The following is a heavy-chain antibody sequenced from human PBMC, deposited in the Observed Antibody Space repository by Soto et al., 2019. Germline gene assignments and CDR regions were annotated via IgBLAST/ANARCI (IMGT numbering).Heavy chain of an antibody. CDR1: GGTLSNYG. CDR3: SRGDATKIVVTTYYAMDV. V-gene: IGHV1-69*12. J-gene: IGHJ6*02. Sequence: QVQLVQSGAEVKKPGSSVRVSCKASGGTLSNYGISWVRQAPGQGLEWMGGIIPVFGTANYEQKFQGRDTITADESKSTVYMDVTSLRSEDTAVYYCSRGDATKIVVTTYYAMDVWGQGTTVSVSS. D-gene: IGHD4-17*01. CDR2: IIPVFGTA.